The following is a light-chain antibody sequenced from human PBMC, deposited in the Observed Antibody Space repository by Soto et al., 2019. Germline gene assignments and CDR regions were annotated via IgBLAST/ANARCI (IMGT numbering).Light chain of an antibody. CDR1: QDIRNY. CDR3: QKYNSAPKT. V-gene: IGKV1-27*01. CDR2: AAS. Sequence: DIQMTQSPSSLSASVGDRVTITCRASQDIRNYLAWYQQKPGEVPKLLIYAASTLQKGVQSRFSGGGSGTRFTRTISSLQPDDVATYYCQKYNSAPKTFGRGTRLEIK. J-gene: IGKJ2*01.